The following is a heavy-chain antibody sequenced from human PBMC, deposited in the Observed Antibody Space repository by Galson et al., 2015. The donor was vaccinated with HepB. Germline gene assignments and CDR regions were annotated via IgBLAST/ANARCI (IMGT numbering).Heavy chain of an antibody. D-gene: IGHD3-9*01. CDR2: INPSGGST. CDR3: ARDSRLTYYGILTGYRFDY. J-gene: IGHJ4*02. Sequence: SVKVSCKASGYTFTSYYMHWVRQAPGQGLEWMGIINPSGGSTSYAQKFQGRVTMTRDTSTSTVYMELSSLRSEDTAVYYCARDSRLTYYGILTGYRFDYWGQGTLVTVSS. CDR1: GYTFTSYY. V-gene: IGHV1-46*01.